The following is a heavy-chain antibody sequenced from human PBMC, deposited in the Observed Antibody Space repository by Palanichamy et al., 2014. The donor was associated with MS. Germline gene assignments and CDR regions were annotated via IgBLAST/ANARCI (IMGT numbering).Heavy chain of an antibody. D-gene: IGHD2-15*01. J-gene: IGHJ5*02. V-gene: IGHV1-69*01. CDR3: AREWEYCYGDRCYGWFDP. CDR2: VIPMFGTT. Sequence: QVQLVQSGAEVKKPGSSVKVSCKASGGTFRNHAINWMRQAPGQGLEWMGRVIPMFGTTNNARRFQDTVTITADESTSTAYMELSSLRSEDTAVYYCAREWEYCYGDRCYGWFDPWGQGTLVTVSS. CDR1: GGTFRNHA.